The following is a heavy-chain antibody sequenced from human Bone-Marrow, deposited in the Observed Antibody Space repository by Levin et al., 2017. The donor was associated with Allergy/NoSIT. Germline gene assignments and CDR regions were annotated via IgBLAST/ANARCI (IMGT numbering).Heavy chain of an antibody. CDR1: GFTFKTYW. V-gene: IGHV3-7*04. CDR2: TNQDGSDI. CDR3: ARGRRYGYGLGYFDD. J-gene: IGHJ4*02. Sequence: GGSLRLSCVASGFTFKTYWMSWVRQAPRKGLEWVASTNQDGSDIYYMDSVKGRFTISRDNAKNSLFLQMNSLRAEDTAVYYCARGRRYGYGLGYFDDWGRGTLVTVSS. D-gene: IGHD5-18*01.